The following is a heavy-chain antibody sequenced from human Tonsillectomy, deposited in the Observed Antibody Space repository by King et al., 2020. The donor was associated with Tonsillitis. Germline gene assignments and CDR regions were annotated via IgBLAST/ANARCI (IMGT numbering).Heavy chain of an antibody. V-gene: IGHV5-51*01. CDR1: GYSFTNYW. CDR2: IYPGDSDS. Sequence: VQLVESGAEVKKPGESLKISCKGSGYSFTNYWIGWVRQMPGKGLEWMGIIYPGDSDSRYSPSFQGQVTISADKSISTAYLQWNSLKTSDTAMYYCARQFGLTGDYWFDPWGQGTLVTVSS. J-gene: IGHJ5*02. CDR3: ARQFGLTGDYWFDP. D-gene: IGHD7-27*01.